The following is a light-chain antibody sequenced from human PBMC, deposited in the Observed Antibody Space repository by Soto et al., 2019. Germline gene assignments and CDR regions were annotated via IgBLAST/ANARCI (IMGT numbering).Light chain of an antibody. J-gene: IGLJ1*01. CDR1: SSNIGAGYD. V-gene: IGLV1-40*01. CDR3: QSYDSILSAYYV. CDR2: GNS. Sequence: QSVLTQPPSVSGAPGQRVTISCTGSSSNIGAGYDVHWYQQLPGTAPKLLIYGNSNRPSGVPDRFSGSKSGASASLAITGLQAEDEADYYCQSYDSILSAYYVFGTGTKFTVL.